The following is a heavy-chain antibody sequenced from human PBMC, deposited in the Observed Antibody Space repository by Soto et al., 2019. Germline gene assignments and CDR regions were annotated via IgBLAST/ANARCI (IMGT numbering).Heavy chain of an antibody. Sequence: SETLSLTCTVSGGSISSGDYYWSWIRQPPGKGLEWIGYIYYSGSTYYNPSLKSRVTISVDTSKNQFSLKLSSVTAADTAVYYCAREIYDFWSGYSTFDYWGQGTLVTVSS. V-gene: IGHV4-30-4*01. CDR3: AREIYDFWSGYSTFDY. D-gene: IGHD3-3*01. J-gene: IGHJ4*02. CDR2: IYYSGST. CDR1: GGSISSGDYY.